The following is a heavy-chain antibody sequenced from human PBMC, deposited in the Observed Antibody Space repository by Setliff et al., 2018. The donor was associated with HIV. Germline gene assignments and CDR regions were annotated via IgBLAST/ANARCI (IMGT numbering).Heavy chain of an antibody. D-gene: IGHD4-4*01. Sequence: SETLSLTCSVYGGSISRGGRYWGWIRQHPGRGLEWLGYVYYTGESFYKPSLGGRVTILQDKSKNQFPLELRSVTAADTAVYYCASATVGGASPFDSWGPGTLVTVSS. CDR3: ASATVGGASPFDS. CDR1: GGSISRGGRY. V-gene: IGHV4-31*03. J-gene: IGHJ4*02. CDR2: VYYTGES.